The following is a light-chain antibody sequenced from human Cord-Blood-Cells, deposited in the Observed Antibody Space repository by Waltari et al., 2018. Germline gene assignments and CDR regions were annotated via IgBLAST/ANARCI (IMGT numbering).Light chain of an antibody. J-gene: IGLJ3*02. V-gene: IGLV2-23*01. CDR3: CSYAGSSTWV. CDR1: SSDVGSYNI. Sequence: QSALTHPASFSGSPGQSIPISSTRTSSDVGSYNIVYWYQQHPGKTPKLKMYEGSTRPSGVSNRFSGSKSGNTASLTISGLQAEDEADYYCCSYAGSSTWVFGGGTKLTVL. CDR2: EGS.